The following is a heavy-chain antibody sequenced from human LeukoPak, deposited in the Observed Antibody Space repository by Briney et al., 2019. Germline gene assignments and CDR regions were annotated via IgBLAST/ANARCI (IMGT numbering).Heavy chain of an antibody. CDR3: TRGGRNYDFTYYFDY. V-gene: IGHV3-49*04. D-gene: IGHD3-3*01. CDR1: GFTFGDYA. Sequence: PGGSLRLSCAASGFTFGDYAMSWVRQAPGKGLEWVGFIRSKAYGGTTEYAASVKGRFTISRDDSKSIAYLQMNSLKTEDTAVYYCTRGGRNYDFTYYFDYWGQGTLVTVSS. J-gene: IGHJ4*02. CDR2: IRSKAYGGTT.